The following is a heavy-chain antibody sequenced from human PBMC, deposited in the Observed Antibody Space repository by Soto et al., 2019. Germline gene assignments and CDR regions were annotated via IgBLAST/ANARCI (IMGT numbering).Heavy chain of an antibody. Sequence: ASVKVSCKASGYTFTVYAMHWVRQAPGQRLEWMGWINAGNGNTIYAQKFQGRVTMTEDTSTDTAYMELSSLRSEDTAVYYCATLVRGVTVPYGMDVWGQGTTVTVSS. J-gene: IGHJ6*02. CDR1: GYTFTVYA. CDR2: INAGNGNT. CDR3: ATLVRGVTVPYGMDV. D-gene: IGHD3-10*02. V-gene: IGHV1-3*01.